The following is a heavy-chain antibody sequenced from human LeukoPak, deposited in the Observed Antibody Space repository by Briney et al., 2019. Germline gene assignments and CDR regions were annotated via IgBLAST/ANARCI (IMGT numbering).Heavy chain of an antibody. Sequence: GASVKVSCKASGYTFTSYDINWVRQATGQGLEWMGWMNPNSGNTGYAQKFQGRVTMTRNTSISTAYMELSSLRSEDTAVYYCVRGSLSNGIPDYWGQGTLVTVSS. CDR3: VRGSLSNGIPDY. V-gene: IGHV1-8*01. CDR1: GYTFTSYD. CDR2: MNPNSGNT. D-gene: IGHD1-26*01. J-gene: IGHJ4*02.